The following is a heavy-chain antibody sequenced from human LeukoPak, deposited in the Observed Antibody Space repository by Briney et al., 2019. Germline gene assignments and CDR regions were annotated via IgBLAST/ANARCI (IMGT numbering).Heavy chain of an antibody. J-gene: IGHJ5*02. CDR3: ARVATGSYDWFDP. CDR2: INSDGSTT. CDR1: GFTLNGYW. D-gene: IGHD3-10*01. Sequence: GGSLGLSCAAPGFTLNGYWMHWVRQAPGKGLVWVSRINSDGSTTSYADSVKGRFTISRDNSKNTLYLQMNSLRAEDTAVYFCARVATGSYDWFDPWGQGTLVTVSS. V-gene: IGHV3-74*01.